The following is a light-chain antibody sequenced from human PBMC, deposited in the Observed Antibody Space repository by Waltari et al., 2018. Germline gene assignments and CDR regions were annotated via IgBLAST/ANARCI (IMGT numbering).Light chain of an antibody. Sequence: SYVLTQPPSVSVAPGKTARITRGGNNIGNNSAHLYQLKPGQAPVLVIYYDSDRPSGIPERFSGSNSGTTATLTISRVEAGDEADYYCQVWDNSSDQGVFGGGTKLTVL. CDR2: YDS. CDR1: NIGNNS. CDR3: QVWDNSSDQGV. J-gene: IGLJ3*02. V-gene: IGLV3-21*04.